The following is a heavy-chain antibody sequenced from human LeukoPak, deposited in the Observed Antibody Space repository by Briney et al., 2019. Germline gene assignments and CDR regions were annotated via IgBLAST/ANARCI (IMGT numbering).Heavy chain of an antibody. D-gene: IGHD2-21*02. Sequence: GGSLRLSCEASGFTFSSCALSGVGQAPGKGLEGVSAISGGGGKTWYADSVKGPFTLSRENSKHTLYLQMNSLRAEDTALYYSAKDPIVFNSGDYYLGAFNIWGQGAMVTVSS. CDR1: GFTFSSCA. J-gene: IGHJ3*02. V-gene: IGHV3-23*01. CDR2: ISGGGGKT. CDR3: AKDPIVFNSGDYYLGAFNI.